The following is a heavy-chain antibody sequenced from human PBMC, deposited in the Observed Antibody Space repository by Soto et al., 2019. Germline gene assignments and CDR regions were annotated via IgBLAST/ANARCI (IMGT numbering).Heavy chain of an antibody. Sequence: GGSLRLSCAASGFTFSSYGMHWVRQAPGKGLEWVAVISYDGSNKYYADSVKGRFTISRDHSKNTLYLQMNSLRAEDTAVYYCAKAWGDSRGLFDYWGQGTLVTVSS. CDR2: ISYDGSNK. D-gene: IGHD3-22*01. J-gene: IGHJ4*02. V-gene: IGHV3-30*18. CDR3: AKAWGDSRGLFDY. CDR1: GFTFSSYG.